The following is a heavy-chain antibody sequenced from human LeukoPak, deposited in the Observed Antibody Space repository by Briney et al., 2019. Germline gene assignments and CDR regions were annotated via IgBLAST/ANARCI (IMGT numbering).Heavy chain of an antibody. CDR2: IYPGDSDT. D-gene: IGHD3-22*01. J-gene: IGHJ4*02. V-gene: IGHV5-51*01. CDR3: ARIHDSRILSHNLDY. CDR1: GYSFTSYW. Sequence: GESLKISCKGSGYSFTSYWIGWVRPMPGKGLEWMGIIYPGDSDTRYSPSFQGQVTISADKSISTAYLQWSSLKASDTAMYYCARIHDSRILSHNLDYWGQGTLVTVSS.